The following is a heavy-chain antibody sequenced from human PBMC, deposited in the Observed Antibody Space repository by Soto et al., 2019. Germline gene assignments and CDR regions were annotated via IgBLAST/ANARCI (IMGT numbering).Heavy chain of an antibody. CDR3: VKPNNSGWYTPYYYYFGMDV. CDR2: ISHDGSNK. CDR1: GFSFSNFA. J-gene: IGHJ6*02. V-gene: IGHV3-30*18. Sequence: QVQLVESGGGVVQPGRSVRLSCAASGFSFSNFAMHWVRQAPGKGLEWVAVISHDGSNKYHADSVKGRLTISRDNSKKTVFLQMNSLSPEDGAVYYCVKPNNSGWYTPYYYYFGMDVWGQGTTLTVSS. D-gene: IGHD6-19*01.